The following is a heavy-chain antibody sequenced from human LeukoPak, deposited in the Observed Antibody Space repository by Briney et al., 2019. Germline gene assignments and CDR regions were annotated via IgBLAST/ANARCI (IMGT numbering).Heavy chain of an antibody. CDR1: GGSFSGYY. Sequence: SETLSLTCAVYGGSFSGYYWGWIRQPPGKGLEWIGSIYHSGSTYYNPSLKSRVTISVDTSKNQFSLKLSSVTAADTAVYYCARVGYYDSSGYSFDYWGQGTLVTVSS. D-gene: IGHD3-22*01. J-gene: IGHJ4*02. CDR3: ARVGYYDSSGYSFDY. V-gene: IGHV4-38-2*01. CDR2: IYHSGST.